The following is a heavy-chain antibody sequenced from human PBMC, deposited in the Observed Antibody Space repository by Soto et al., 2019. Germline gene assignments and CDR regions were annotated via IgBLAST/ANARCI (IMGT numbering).Heavy chain of an antibody. V-gene: IGHV3-23*01. J-gene: IGHJ4*02. CDR3: AKADGEQWLIPHLDN. CDR2: ISCCGGST. D-gene: IGHD6-19*01. Sequence: DVQLLESGGGVVQPGGSLRLSCEASGFNFKKFAMGWVRQAPGEGLEWVSGISCCGGSTSYADSVKGRFTLARDDSKNTLSLHLNSLRFEDTARYFCAKADGEQWLIPHLDNWGQGTLVTVS. CDR1: GFNFKKFA.